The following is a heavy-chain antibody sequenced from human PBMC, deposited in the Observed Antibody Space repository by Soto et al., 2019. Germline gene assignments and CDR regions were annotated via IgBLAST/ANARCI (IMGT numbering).Heavy chain of an antibody. J-gene: IGHJ4*01. Sequence: PSETLSLTCTVSGGSTSSYYWSWIRQPPGEGLEWIGTIYYNGSTYYNPSLKSRVTISVDTSNNQLSLKLRSVTAADTAVYYCARHDGFSSGWIIDYWGHGTLVTVSS. V-gene: IGHV4-59*08. CDR3: ARHDGFSSGWIIDY. D-gene: IGHD6-19*01. CDR1: GGSTSSYY. CDR2: IYYNGST.